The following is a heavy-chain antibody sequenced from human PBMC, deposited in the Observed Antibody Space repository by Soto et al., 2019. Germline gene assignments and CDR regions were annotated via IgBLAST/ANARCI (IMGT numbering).Heavy chain of an antibody. CDR2: IYSGGST. J-gene: IGHJ6*02. CDR1: GLIVSSNY. V-gene: IGHV3-53*01. CDR3: ARDYTFYSYYGMDV. Sequence: GGSLRLSCAASGLIVSSNYMSWVRQAPGKGLEWVSVIYSGGSTSYADSVKGRFTISRDNSKNTLFLQMNSLRAEDTAVYYCARDYTFYSYYGMDVWGQGTTVTVS.